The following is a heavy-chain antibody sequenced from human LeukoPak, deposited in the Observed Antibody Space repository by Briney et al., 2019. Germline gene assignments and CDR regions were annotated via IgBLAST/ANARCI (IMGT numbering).Heavy chain of an antibody. J-gene: IGHJ6*04. CDR3: AKSDGMDV. CDR2: ISYDGSNK. V-gene: IGHV3-30*18. Sequence: GGSLRLSCAASGFTFSSYGMHWVRQAPGKGLEWVAVISYDGSNKYYADSVKGRFTISRDNSKNTLYLQMNSLRAEDTAVYYCAKSDGMDVWGKGTTVTVSS. CDR1: GFTFSSYG.